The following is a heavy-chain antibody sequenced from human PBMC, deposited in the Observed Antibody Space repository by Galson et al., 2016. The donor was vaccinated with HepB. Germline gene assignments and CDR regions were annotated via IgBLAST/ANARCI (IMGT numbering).Heavy chain of an antibody. D-gene: IGHD5-18*01. CDR2: ISYDGSSK. CDR3: ARPRLGIQTWSKYYYYGFDV. CDR1: GFTFSNYG. J-gene: IGHJ6*02. V-gene: IGHV3-33*05. Sequence: SLRLSCAASGFTFSNYGMHWVRQAPGKGLESVAVISYDGSSKHHADSVKCRFPISRDNSKNTLYLQMNSLRAEDTAVYYCARPRLGIQTWSKYYYYGFDVWGQGTTVTVSS.